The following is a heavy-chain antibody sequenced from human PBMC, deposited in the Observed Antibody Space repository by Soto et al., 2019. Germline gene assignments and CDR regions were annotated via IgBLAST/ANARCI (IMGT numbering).Heavy chain of an antibody. CDR2: ISGSGGST. J-gene: IGHJ5*02. CDR1: GFTFSSYA. V-gene: IGHV3-23*01. D-gene: IGHD6-19*01. Sequence: EVQLLESGGGLVQPGGSLRLSCAASGFTFSSYAMSWVRQAPGKGLEWVSAISGSGGSTYYAVFVKGRFTISRDNSKNTLYLQMNSLRAEDTAVYYCAKGRRQWLGDNWFDPWGQGTLVTVSS. CDR3: AKGRRQWLGDNWFDP.